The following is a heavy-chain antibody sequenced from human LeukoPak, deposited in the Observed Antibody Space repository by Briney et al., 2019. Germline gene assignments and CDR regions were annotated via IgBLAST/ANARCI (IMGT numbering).Heavy chain of an antibody. CDR1: GFTFSSYA. CDR2: ISGSDGST. J-gene: IGHJ4*02. D-gene: IGHD3-10*01. Sequence: GGSLRLSCAASGFTFSSYAMSWVRQAPGKGLEWVSAISGSDGSTYYADSVKGRFTISRDNSKNTLYLQMNSLRAEDTAVYYCAKSGSYYGSTSGWGQGTLVTVSP. V-gene: IGHV3-23*01. CDR3: AKSGSYYGSTSG.